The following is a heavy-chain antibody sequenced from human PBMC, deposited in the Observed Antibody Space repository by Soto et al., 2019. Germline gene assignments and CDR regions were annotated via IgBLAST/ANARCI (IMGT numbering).Heavy chain of an antibody. Sequence: GGSLRLSCAASGFTFSSYAMSWVGQAPGKGLEWVSAISGSGGSTYYADSVKGRFTISRDNSKNTLYLQMNSLRAEDTAVYYCAKDRAYDYYYYGMDVWGQGTTVTVSS. V-gene: IGHV3-23*01. CDR3: AKDRAYDYYYYGMDV. J-gene: IGHJ6*02. CDR1: GFTFSSYA. D-gene: IGHD4-17*01. CDR2: ISGSGGST.